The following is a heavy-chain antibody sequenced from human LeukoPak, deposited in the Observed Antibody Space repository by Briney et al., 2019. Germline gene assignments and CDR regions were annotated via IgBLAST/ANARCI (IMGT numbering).Heavy chain of an antibody. V-gene: IGHV3-23*01. J-gene: IGHJ4*02. CDR3: AKKSGGSARDFDY. Sequence: GGSLRLSCAASGFTFSKYAMTWVRQAPGKGLEWVSAISSSTLKIYYADSVKGRFTISRDNSKNTLYLQMNSLRAEDTAVYYCAKKSGGSARDFDYWGQGTLVTVSS. D-gene: IGHD2-15*01. CDR2: ISSSTLKI. CDR1: GFTFSKYA.